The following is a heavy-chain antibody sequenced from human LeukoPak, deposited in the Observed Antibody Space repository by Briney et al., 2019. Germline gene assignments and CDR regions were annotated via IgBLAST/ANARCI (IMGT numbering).Heavy chain of an antibody. J-gene: IGHJ4*02. CDR3: ARLGHGDYGFDY. V-gene: IGHV1-2*02. CDR1: GYTFTGYY. Sequence: ASVKVSCKASGYTFTGYYIHWVRQAPGQGLEWMGWINPNSGGRNYAQRFQGRVTMTRDTSISTVYMELSRLRSDDTAVYYCARLGHGDYGFDYWGQGTLVTVSS. CDR2: INPNSGGR. D-gene: IGHD4-17*01.